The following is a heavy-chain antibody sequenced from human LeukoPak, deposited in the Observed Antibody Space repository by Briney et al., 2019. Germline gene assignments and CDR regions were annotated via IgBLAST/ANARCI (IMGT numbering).Heavy chain of an antibody. Sequence: GESLKISCKGSGYSFTSYWIGWVRQLPGKGLEWMGIIYPGDSDIRHSPPFQGQVTISADKSISTAYLQGSSLKASDTAMYFCARRSSFGAFDIWGQGTMVTVSS. V-gene: IGHV5-51*01. D-gene: IGHD3-3*01. CDR3: ARRSSFGAFDI. J-gene: IGHJ3*02. CDR2: IYPGDSDI. CDR1: GYSFTSYW.